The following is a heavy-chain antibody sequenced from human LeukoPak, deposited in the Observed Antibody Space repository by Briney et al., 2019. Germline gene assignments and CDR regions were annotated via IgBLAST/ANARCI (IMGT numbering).Heavy chain of an antibody. CDR1: GGSISIYY. CDR3: ARNRGAYYYDSSGYDD. J-gene: IGHJ4*02. D-gene: IGHD3-22*01. CDR2: IYYSGST. Sequence: SETLSLTCTVSGGSISIYYWSWIRQPPGKGLEWIGYIYYSGSTNYNPSLKSRVTISVDTSKNQFSLKLSSVTAADTAVYYCARNRGAYYYDSSGYDDWGQGTLVTVSS. V-gene: IGHV4-59*01.